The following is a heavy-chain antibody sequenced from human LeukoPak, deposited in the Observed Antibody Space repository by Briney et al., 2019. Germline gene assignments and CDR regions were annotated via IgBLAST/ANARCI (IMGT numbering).Heavy chain of an antibody. J-gene: IGHJ6*03. CDR1: GYTFTNYG. V-gene: IGHV1-18*01. CDR2: ISAYNGNT. CDR3: ARDRDYYYMDV. Sequence: GASVKVSCKASGYTFTNYGISWVRQAPGQGLEWMGWISAYNGNTKYAQKYQGRVTMTTDTSTSTAYMELRSLRSDDTAVYYCARDRDYYYMDVWGKGTTVTVSS.